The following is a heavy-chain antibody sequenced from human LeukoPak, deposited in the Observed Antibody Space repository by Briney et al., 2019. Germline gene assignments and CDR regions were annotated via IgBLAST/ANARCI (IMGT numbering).Heavy chain of an antibody. V-gene: IGHV3-23*01. Sequence: PGGSLRLSCAVSGFTFSSYAMSWVRQAPGKGLEWVSSISGSGGSIYYADSVKGRFTISRDNSKNTLYLQMNSLRAEDTAVYYCAEPEGGYYDIRPDWGQGTLVTVSS. D-gene: IGHD3-22*01. J-gene: IGHJ4*02. CDR1: GFTFSSYA. CDR2: ISGSGGSI. CDR3: AEPEGGYYDIRPD.